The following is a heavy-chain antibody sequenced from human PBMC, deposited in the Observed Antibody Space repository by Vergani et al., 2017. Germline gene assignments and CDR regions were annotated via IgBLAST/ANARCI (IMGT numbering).Heavy chain of an antibody. J-gene: IGHJ6*02. Sequence: VQLVESGRGLVKPGGSLRLSCVGSKFIFSDDYMNCIRQAPGKGLEWVSAISGSGGSTYYADSVKGRFTISRDNSKNTLYLQMNSLRAEDTAVYYCAKFGYSGYDLVPYYYYYGMDVWGQGTTVTVSS. CDR2: ISGSGGST. CDR3: AKFGYSGYDLVPYYYYYGMDV. CDR1: KFIFSDDY. V-gene: IGHV3-23*04. D-gene: IGHD5-12*01.